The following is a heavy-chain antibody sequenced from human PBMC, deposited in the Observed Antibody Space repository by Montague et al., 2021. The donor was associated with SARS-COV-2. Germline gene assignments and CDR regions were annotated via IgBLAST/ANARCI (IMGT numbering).Heavy chain of an antibody. CDR1: GDSISTYY. J-gene: IGHJ3*02. D-gene: IGHD3-22*01. Sequence: SETLSLTCTVSGDSISTYYWSWIRQPPGKGLEWIGYIYYNGYTNYNPSLKSRVTISVDTSKNQFSLRLSSVTAADTAVYFSARGGATYYYDTSGYVNAFDTWGQGTMVTVSS. CDR3: ARGGATYYYDTSGYVNAFDT. CDR2: IYYNGYT. V-gene: IGHV4-59*01.